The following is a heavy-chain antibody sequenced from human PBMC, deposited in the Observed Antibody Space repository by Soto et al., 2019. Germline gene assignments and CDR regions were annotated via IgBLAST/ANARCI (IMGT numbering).Heavy chain of an antibody. CDR1: GYTFTTYY. V-gene: IGHV1-46*01. CDR3: AREERKHGDYPLDY. CDR2: INPSGGST. J-gene: IGHJ4*02. D-gene: IGHD4-17*01. Sequence: QVQLVQSGAEVKKPGASVKVSCKTYGYTFTTYYMHWVRQAPGQRPEWMGVINPSGGSTTYAQKFQGRVTXXRXTXXNTVYMEVSSLRYEDTAVYYCAREERKHGDYPLDYWGQGTLVTVSS.